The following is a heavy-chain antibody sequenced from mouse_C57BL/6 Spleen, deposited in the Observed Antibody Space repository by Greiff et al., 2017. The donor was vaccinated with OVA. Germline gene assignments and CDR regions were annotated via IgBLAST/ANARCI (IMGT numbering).Heavy chain of an antibody. D-gene: IGHD2-14*01. CDR1: GYTFTSYW. V-gene: IGHV1-50*01. CDR2: IDPSDSYT. Sequence: VKQSCKASGYTFTSYWMQWVKQRPGQGLEWIGEIDPSDSYTNYNQKFKGKATLTVDTSSSTAYMQLSSLTSEDSAVYYCARDVRGYAMDYWGQGTSVTVSS. CDR3: ARDVRGYAMDY. J-gene: IGHJ4*01.